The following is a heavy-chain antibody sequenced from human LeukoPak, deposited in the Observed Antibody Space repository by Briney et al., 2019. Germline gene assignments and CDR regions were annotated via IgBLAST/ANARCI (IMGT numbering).Heavy chain of an antibody. Sequence: GGSLRLSCAASGFTFSSYTMSWVRQAPGKGLEWVSTITTSDGNTYYADSVKGRFTVSRDNSKNTLFLQMNSLRAEDTAVYYCATSADSSGNDWGQGTLVTVSS. J-gene: IGHJ4*02. CDR2: ITTSDGNT. CDR3: ATSADSSGND. D-gene: IGHD3-22*01. V-gene: IGHV3-23*01. CDR1: GFTFSSYT.